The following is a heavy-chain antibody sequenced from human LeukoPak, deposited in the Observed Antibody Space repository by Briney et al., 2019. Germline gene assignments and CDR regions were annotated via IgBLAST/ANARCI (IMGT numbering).Heavy chain of an antibody. D-gene: IGHD6-13*01. CDR2: IYYSGAT. CDR1: GGSISSTSYY. Sequence: SETLSLTCTVSGGSISSTSYYWGWIRQAPGRGLEWLASIYYSGATYYNPSLKSRLTVSGDTSNNRFSLELTSVTAADTAVYYCARQGLQQLLPGSNFWGQGTLVTVSS. J-gene: IGHJ4*02. V-gene: IGHV4-39*01. CDR3: ARQGLQQLLPGSNF.